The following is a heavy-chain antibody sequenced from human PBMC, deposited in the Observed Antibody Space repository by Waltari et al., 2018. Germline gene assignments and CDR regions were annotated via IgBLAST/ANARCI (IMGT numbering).Heavy chain of an antibody. J-gene: IGHJ3*02. V-gene: IGHV3-30*18. CDR3: AKDSQQQLVPDAFDI. CDR1: GFTFSSYG. D-gene: IGHD6-13*01. CDR2: ISYDGSNK. Sequence: QVQLVESGGGVVQPGRSLRLSCAASGFTFSSYGMHWVRPAPGKGLEWVAVISYDGSNKYYADSVKGRFTISRDNSKNTLYLQMNSLRAEDTAVYYCAKDSQQQLVPDAFDIWGQGTMVTVSS.